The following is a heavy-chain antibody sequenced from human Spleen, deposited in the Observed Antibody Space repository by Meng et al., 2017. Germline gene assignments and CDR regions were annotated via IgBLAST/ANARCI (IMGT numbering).Heavy chain of an antibody. Sequence: EVQLVESGGGLVKPGGSLRLSCVASGFSFTDAWMSWVRQAPGKGLEWVGRIKSNSDGGTTDYAAPVKGRFTISRDDSKNTLYLQMNSLITEDTAVHFCATGAAAADHWGQGTLVTVSS. V-gene: IGHV3-15*01. CDR1: GFSFTDAW. D-gene: IGHD6-13*01. CDR3: ATGAAAADH. CDR2: IKSNSDGGTT. J-gene: IGHJ4*02.